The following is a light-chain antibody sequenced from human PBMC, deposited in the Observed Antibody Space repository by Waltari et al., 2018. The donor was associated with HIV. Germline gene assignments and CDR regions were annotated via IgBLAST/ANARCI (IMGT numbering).Light chain of an antibody. CDR3: QQYNKWPPWT. V-gene: IGKV3-15*01. CDR1: QSVSNN. Sequence: MTQSPATLSVSPGGRATLSCRAGQSVSNNLAWYQQKPGQAPRLLIYGASTRATGIPARFSGSGSGTEFTLTISSLQSEDSAVYYCQQYNKWPPWTFGQGTKVEIK. CDR2: GAS. J-gene: IGKJ1*01.